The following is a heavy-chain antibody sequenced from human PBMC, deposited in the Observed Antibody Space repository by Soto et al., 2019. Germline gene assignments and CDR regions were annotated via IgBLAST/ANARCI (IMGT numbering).Heavy chain of an antibody. CDR2: ISYDGSNK. J-gene: IGHJ3*02. Sequence: GGSLRLSCAASGVTFSSYAMHWVRQAPGKGLEWVAVISYDGSNKYYADSVKGRFTISRDNSKNTLYLQMNSLRAEDTAVYYCARGRGYSGYDDAFDIWGQGTMVTVSS. CDR3: ARGRGYSGYDDAFDI. V-gene: IGHV3-30-3*01. D-gene: IGHD5-12*01. CDR1: GVTFSSYA.